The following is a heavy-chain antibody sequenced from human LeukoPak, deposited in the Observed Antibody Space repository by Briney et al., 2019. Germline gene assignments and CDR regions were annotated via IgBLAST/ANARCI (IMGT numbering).Heavy chain of an antibody. J-gene: IGHJ4*02. D-gene: IGHD5-12*01. CDR2: ISYDGSNK. CDR3: AKDLRSGYDSFTGHDY. Sequence: PGGSLRLSCAASGFTFSSYGMHWVRQAPGKGLEWVAVISYDGSNKYYADSVKGRFTISRDNSKNTLYLQMNSLRAEDTAVYYCAKDLRSGYDSFTGHDYWGQGTLVTVSS. CDR1: GFTFSSYG. V-gene: IGHV3-30*18.